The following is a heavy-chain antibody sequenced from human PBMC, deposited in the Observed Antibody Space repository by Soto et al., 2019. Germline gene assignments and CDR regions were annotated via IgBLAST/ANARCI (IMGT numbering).Heavy chain of an antibody. D-gene: IGHD3-22*01. J-gene: IGHJ4*02. Sequence: QVRLVQSGAEVKKTGSSVKVSCKASGTTFSNYAIGWVRQAPGQRLEWMGGIILPFGTANYAQKFQGRVTITADESMTTACMELRGLRAEDTAGYFCVRGPDYDGYLDYWGQGTRVTVSS. CDR1: GTTFSNYA. CDR3: VRGPDYDGYLDY. V-gene: IGHV1-69*12. CDR2: IILPFGTA.